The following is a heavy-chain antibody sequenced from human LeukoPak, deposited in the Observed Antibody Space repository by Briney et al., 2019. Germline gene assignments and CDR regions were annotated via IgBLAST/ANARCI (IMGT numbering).Heavy chain of an antibody. CDR1: GGSISSGSYY. CDR3: ARYDYGGYGDY. J-gene: IGHJ4*02. V-gene: IGHV4-61*02. Sequence: KTSETLSLTCTVSGGSISSGSYYWSWIRQPAGKGLEWIGRIYTSGSTNYNPSLKSRVTISVDTSKNQFSLKLSSVTAADTAVYYCARYDYGGYGDYWGQGTLVTVSS. CDR2: IYTSGST. D-gene: IGHD4-17*01.